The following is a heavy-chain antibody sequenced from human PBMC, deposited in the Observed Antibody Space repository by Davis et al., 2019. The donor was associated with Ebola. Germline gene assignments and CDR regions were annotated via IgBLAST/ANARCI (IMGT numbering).Heavy chain of an antibody. J-gene: IGHJ4*02. CDR1: GFTFRNHW. V-gene: IGHV3-74*01. CDR2: INTDGSTT. CDR3: ARDLGMRISVVDEGDF. D-gene: IGHD6-19*01. Sequence: GESLKISCEASGFTFRNHWMHWVRQVPGKGLEWVSRINTDGSTTGYADSVRGRFVISRDNAKNTLYLQMTRLRAEDTAVYYCARDLGMRISVVDEGDFWGQGTLVTVSS.